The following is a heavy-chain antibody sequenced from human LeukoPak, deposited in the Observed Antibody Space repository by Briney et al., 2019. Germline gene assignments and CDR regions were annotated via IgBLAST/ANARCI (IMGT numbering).Heavy chain of an antibody. Sequence: PGGSLRLSCAVSGFTFSNYGMSWVRQAPGKGLEWVSGISGSGAGTYYADSVKGRFTISRDNSKNTLYLQMNSLRAEDTAVYYCAKGIGQGLEWPSGIDYWGQGTLVTVSS. J-gene: IGHJ4*02. V-gene: IGHV3-23*01. CDR2: ISGSGAGT. D-gene: IGHD3-3*01. CDR3: AKGIGQGLEWPSGIDY. CDR1: GFTFSNYG.